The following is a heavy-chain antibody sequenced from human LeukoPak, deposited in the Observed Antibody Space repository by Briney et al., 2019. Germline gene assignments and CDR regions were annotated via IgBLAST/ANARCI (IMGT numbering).Heavy chain of an antibody. D-gene: IGHD5-12*01. CDR3: VRDGGVSGYDLLDY. CDR2: INQDGSEE. J-gene: IGHJ4*02. CDR1: GFTFSNYW. V-gene: IGHV3-7*01. Sequence: GGSLRLSCVASGFTFSNYWMTWVRQAPGKGLEWVAHINQDGSEEHYMDSAKARFTLSRDNAKNSLSLQMNSLRAEDTAVYYCVRDGGVSGYDLLDYWGQGTLVTVSS.